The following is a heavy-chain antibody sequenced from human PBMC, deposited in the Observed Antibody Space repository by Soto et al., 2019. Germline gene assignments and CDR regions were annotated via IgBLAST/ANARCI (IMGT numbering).Heavy chain of an antibody. D-gene: IGHD4-17*01. CDR1: GYTFTSYA. J-gene: IGHJ4*02. Sequence: GASVKVSCTDSGYTFTSYALHWVRQVPGQRLEWMGWINAGNGDAKYSETLQGRVTITRDTSASTAYMDLSSLRSEDTAVYYCARDLESSVTHWGQGTLVTVSS. V-gene: IGHV1-3*01. CDR2: INAGNGDA. CDR3: ARDLESSVTH.